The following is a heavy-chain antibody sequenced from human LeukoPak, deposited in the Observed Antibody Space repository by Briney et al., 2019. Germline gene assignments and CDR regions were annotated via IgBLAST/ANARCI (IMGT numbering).Heavy chain of an antibody. CDR1: GGSISSYF. Sequence: SETLSLTCTVSGGSISSYFWSWIRQPAGKGLEWIGRMYTSGITNSNPSLKSRVTMSVDTSKNQFSPNLTSVTAADTAVYYCAREITGTRGVDYWGQGILVTVSS. J-gene: IGHJ4*02. CDR2: MYTSGIT. V-gene: IGHV4-4*07. CDR3: AREITGTRGVDY. D-gene: IGHD1-7*01.